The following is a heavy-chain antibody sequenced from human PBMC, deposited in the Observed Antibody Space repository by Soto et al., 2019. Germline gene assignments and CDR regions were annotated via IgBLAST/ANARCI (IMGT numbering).Heavy chain of an antibody. CDR3: AGGSSRTVSLFDP. Sequence: QVQLVQSGAEVKKPGASVKVSCKASGYTFTSYDINWVRQATGQGLEWMGWMNPNSGNTGYAQKFQGRVTMTRNTSRSRAYVELISLRSGGTAVYYCAGGSSRTVSLFDPRGQETLVTVSS. V-gene: IGHV1-8*01. CDR2: MNPNSGNT. CDR1: GYTFTSYD. D-gene: IGHD6-13*01. J-gene: IGHJ5*02.